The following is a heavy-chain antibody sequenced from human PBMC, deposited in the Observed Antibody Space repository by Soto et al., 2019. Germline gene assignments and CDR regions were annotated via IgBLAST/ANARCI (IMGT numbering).Heavy chain of an antibody. CDR2: IHSSSATI. CDR3: ARVELTGDREGP. CDR1: GFTFSDYS. J-gene: IGHJ5*02. V-gene: IGHV3-48*01. D-gene: IGHD7-27*01. Sequence: GGSLRLSCAASGFTFSDYSMNWVRQAPGKGLEWVSYIHSSSATIYYADSVKGRFTISRNNVENSLYLQMNSLRAEDTAVYYCARVELTGDREGPWGQGTLVTVSS.